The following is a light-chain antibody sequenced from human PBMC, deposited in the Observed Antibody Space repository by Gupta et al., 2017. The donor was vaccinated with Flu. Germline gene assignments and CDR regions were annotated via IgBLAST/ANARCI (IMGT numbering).Light chain of an antibody. CDR1: NIASKS. CDR3: QVWDSNSDQCV. Sequence: SYVLTQPPSVSVAPGQTAKISCGGNNIASKSVHWYHQKPGQAPVLVVYDDSDRPSGIPERFSGSKCGNTATLAISRVEAGDEADYYCQVWDSNSDQCVFGGGTKLTVL. J-gene: IGLJ3*02. CDR2: DDS. V-gene: IGLV3-21*02.